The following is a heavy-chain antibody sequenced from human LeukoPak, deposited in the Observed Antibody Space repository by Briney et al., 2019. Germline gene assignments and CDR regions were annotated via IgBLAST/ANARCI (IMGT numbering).Heavy chain of an antibody. Sequence: SETLSLTCTVSSGSISSTSYYWGWIRQPPEKGLEWIGGIIYSGNTYYNPSLKSRVTISVDTTKNQFSLRLTSVTAADTAVYFCVRHFHGSGYVVDHWGQGTLVTVSS. V-gene: IGHV4-39*01. J-gene: IGHJ4*02. CDR2: IIYSGNT. CDR1: SGSISSTSYY. D-gene: IGHD6-13*01. CDR3: VRHFHGSGYVVDH.